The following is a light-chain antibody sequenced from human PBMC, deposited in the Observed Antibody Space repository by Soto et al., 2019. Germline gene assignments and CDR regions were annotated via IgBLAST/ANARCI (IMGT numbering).Light chain of an antibody. J-gene: IGLJ2*01. Sequence: QPASVSGSPGQSITISCTGTSSDVGSYNLVSWYQQHPGKAPKLMIYEGSKRPSGVSDRFSGSKSGNTASLTISGLQAEDEADYYCCSYAGSSTLVFGGGTKLTVL. CDR2: EGS. CDR3: CSYAGSSTLV. V-gene: IGLV2-23*01. CDR1: SSDVGSYNL.